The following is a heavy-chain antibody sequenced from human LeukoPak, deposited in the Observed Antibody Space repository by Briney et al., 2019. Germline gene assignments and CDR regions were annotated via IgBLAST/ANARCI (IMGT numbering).Heavy chain of an antibody. Sequence: GGSLRLSCAASGFTVSDNYMTWVRQAPGKGLEWVSVIYSGGSTDYADSVKGRFTISRDNAKNSLYLQMNSLRVEDTAVYYCAKNGGSFDYWGQGTLVTVSS. CDR3: AKNGGSFDY. V-gene: IGHV3-66*01. CDR2: IYSGGST. CDR1: GFTVSDNY. D-gene: IGHD1-26*01. J-gene: IGHJ4*02.